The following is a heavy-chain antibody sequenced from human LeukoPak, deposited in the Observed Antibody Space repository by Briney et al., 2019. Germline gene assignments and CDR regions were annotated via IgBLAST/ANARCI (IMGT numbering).Heavy chain of an antibody. D-gene: IGHD3-3*01. CDR2: ISGSGGST. CDR3: ARGGGFWSGSSPNWFDP. J-gene: IGHJ5*02. V-gene: IGHV3-23*01. CDR1: GFTFSSYA. Sequence: GGSLRLSCAASGFTFSSYAMSWVRQAPGKGLEWVSAISGSGGSTYYADSVKGRLTISRDNAKNSLYLQMNSLRAEDTAVYYCARGGGFWSGSSPNWFDPWGQGTLVTVSS.